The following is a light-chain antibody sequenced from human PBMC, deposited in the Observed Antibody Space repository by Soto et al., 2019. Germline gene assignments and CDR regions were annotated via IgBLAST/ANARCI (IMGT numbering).Light chain of an antibody. CDR1: QSIIRW. J-gene: IGKJ1*01. V-gene: IGKV1-5*01. Sequence: DFQMTQSPSTLSASVGDRVTITCRASQSIIRWLAWYQQKPGQAPKLIIYDASTLESGVPSRFSGSGSGTEFTLAISCLQPDDSATYYCQQYYTHSSTFGQGTKVEI. CDR3: QQYYTHSST. CDR2: DAS.